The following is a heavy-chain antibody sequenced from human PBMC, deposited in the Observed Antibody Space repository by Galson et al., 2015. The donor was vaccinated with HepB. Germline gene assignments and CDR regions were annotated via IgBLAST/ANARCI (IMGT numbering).Heavy chain of an antibody. CDR1: GYTFTTYG. J-gene: IGHJ5*02. CDR2: ISAYTSNT. CDR3: ARGALVGVVGGRLNNWFDP. D-gene: IGHD2-15*01. Sequence: SVKVSCKASGYTFTTYGISWVRQAPGQGLEWMGWISAYTSNTNNAQKFQGRVTMTTDTATSTAYMELRSLRSDDTAVYYCARGALVGVVGGRLNNWFDPWGQGTLVTVSS. V-gene: IGHV1-18*01.